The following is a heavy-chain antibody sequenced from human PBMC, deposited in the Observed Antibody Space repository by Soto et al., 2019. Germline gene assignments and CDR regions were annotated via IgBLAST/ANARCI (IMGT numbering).Heavy chain of an antibody. J-gene: IGHJ4*02. D-gene: IGHD3-3*01. Sequence: ASVKVSCKTSGFIFTSSAVQLVRQARGQRLEWIGWLVVGSGNTHYAQHFQERVTLTRDMSTGTAYMELSSLRSEDTAVYYCAAVPVLRFLKWLPAYFDYWGQGTLVTVSS. CDR1: GFIFTSSA. CDR3: AAVPVLRFLKWLPAYFDY. V-gene: IGHV1-58*01. CDR2: LVVGSGNT.